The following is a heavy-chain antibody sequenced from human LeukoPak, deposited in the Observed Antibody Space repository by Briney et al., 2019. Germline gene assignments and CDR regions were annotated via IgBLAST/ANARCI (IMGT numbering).Heavy chain of an antibody. Sequence: PSETLSLTCAVYGGSFSGYYWSWIRQPPGKGLEWIGEIKHSGSTNYNPSLKSRVTISVDTSKNQFSLKLSSVTAADTAVYYCARVGSFGVVNKWPFGYWGQGTLVTVSS. CDR3: ARVGSFGVVNKWPFGY. CDR1: GGSFSGYY. CDR2: IKHSGST. D-gene: IGHD3-3*01. V-gene: IGHV4-34*01. J-gene: IGHJ4*02.